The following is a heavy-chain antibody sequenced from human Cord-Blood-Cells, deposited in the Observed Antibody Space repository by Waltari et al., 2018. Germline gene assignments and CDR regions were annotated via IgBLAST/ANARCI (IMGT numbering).Heavy chain of an antibody. J-gene: IGHJ6*02. V-gene: IGHV1-8*01. CDR2: INPNSGNT. D-gene: IGHD3-3*01. CDR1: GYTFTSYD. CDR3: ARGAPALRFLEWLEAYYGMDV. Sequence: QVQLVQSGAEVKKPGASVKVSCKASGYTFTSYDINWVRQATGQGLEWINPNSGNTGYAQKFQGRVTMTRNTSISTAYRELGSLRSEDTAVYYCARGAPALRFLEWLEAYYGMDVWGQGTTVTVSS.